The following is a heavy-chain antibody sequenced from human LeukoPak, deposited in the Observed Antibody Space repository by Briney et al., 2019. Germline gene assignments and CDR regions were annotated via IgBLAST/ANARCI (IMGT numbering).Heavy chain of an antibody. Sequence: SETLSLTCTVSGGSITTYFWGWVRQPPGKGLEWIGSIFYSGGTYYNPSLKSRVTISVDTSKNQFSLNLSSVTAADTAVYYCARVTVTRLFDYWGQGTLVTVSS. CDR1: GGSITTYF. CDR2: IFYSGGT. CDR3: ARVTVTRLFDY. V-gene: IGHV4-39*01. D-gene: IGHD4-17*01. J-gene: IGHJ4*02.